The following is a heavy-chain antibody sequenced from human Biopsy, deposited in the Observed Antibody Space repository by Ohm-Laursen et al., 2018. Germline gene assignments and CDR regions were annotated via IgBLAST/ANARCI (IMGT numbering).Heavy chain of an antibody. CDR3: VGGQRGPPIGVTVPGDAFDL. CDR2: RIPYFNTI. D-gene: IGHD2/OR15-2a*01. CDR1: GVTFDTYA. J-gene: IGHJ3*01. V-gene: IGHV1-69*01. Sequence: SSVKVSCKASGVTFDTYAFGWVRQAPGQGLEWMGGRIPYFNTIWYAQNFQDRVVITAERSARTTDVQLSGLRPDDTAVYYCVGGQRGPPIGVTVPGDAFDLWGPGTMVTVSP.